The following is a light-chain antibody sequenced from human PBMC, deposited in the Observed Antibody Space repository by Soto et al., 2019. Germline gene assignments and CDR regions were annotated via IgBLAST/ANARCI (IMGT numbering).Light chain of an antibody. CDR3: AAWDDSLNGYV. V-gene: IGLV1-44*01. Sequence: QAVVIQPPSASGTPGQRVTVSCSGGSSNIGSYTVNWYQQLPGAAPKLLIYSNSQRPSGVPDRFSASKSGTSASLAISGLQSEDEAEYYCAAWDDSLNGYVFGPGPKLTVL. J-gene: IGLJ1*01. CDR1: SSNIGSYT. CDR2: SNS.